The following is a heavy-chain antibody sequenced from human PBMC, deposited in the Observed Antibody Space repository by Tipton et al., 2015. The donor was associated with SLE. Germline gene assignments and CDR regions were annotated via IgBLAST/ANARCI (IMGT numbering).Heavy chain of an antibody. CDR2: IRADGSNK. CDR3: AGGTGAYCDH. D-gene: IGHD3-16*01. CDR1: GFTYSGYA. J-gene: IGHJ4*02. Sequence: SLRLSCAASGFTYSGYAMHWVRQDPGKGLEWVAFIRADGSNKDYADSVKGRFTISRDNSKNTLDLQMNRLRVEDTAVYYCAGGTGAYCDHWGQGTLVTVSS. V-gene: IGHV3-30*02.